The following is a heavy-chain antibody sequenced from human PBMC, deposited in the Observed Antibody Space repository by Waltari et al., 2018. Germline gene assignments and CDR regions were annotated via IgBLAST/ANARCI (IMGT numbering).Heavy chain of an antibody. CDR2: IYYSGST. D-gene: IGHD2-21*02. J-gene: IGHJ4*02. CDR3: AREIYGGNSRPFDY. CDR1: GGSISSYY. V-gene: IGHV4-59*01. Sequence: QVQLQESGPGLVQPSETLSLTCTVSGGSISSYYWHWIRQPPGKGLEWIGCIYYSGSTFYNPSLKSRVTISVDTSKNQISLKLTSVTAADTALYFCAREIYGGNSRPFDYWGQGTLVTVSS.